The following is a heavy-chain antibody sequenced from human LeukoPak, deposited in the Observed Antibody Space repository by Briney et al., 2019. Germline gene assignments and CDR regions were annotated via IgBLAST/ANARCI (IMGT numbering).Heavy chain of an antibody. Sequence: ASVKVSCKASGYTFTSYGISWVRQAPGQGREGMGWISAYNGNTNYAKKLQGRVTMTTDTSTSTAYKELRSLRSDVTAVYYCAILRSTLGYWGQGTLVTVSS. CDR1: GYTFTSYG. J-gene: IGHJ4*02. CDR3: AILRSTLGY. V-gene: IGHV1-18*01. CDR2: ISAYNGNT. D-gene: IGHD4-17*01.